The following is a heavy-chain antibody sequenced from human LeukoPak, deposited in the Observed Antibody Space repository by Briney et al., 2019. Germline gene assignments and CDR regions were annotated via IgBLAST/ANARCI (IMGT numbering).Heavy chain of an antibody. CDR1: GFTLSSYT. D-gene: IGHD4-17*01. Sequence: GGSLRLSCEVSGFTLSSYTMNWVRQAPGKGLEWVSSISSSSSYIYYADSVKGRFTISRDNAKNSLYLQMNSLRAEDTAVYYCARGITTVTTGHYFDYWGQGTLVTVSS. CDR3: ARGITTVTTGHYFDY. J-gene: IGHJ4*02. V-gene: IGHV3-21*04. CDR2: ISSSSSYI.